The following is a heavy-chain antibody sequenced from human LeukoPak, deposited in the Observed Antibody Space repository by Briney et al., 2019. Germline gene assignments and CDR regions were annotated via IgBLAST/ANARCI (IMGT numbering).Heavy chain of an antibody. CDR3: ASSGGIAAAGINY. J-gene: IGHJ4*02. Sequence: PSETLSLTCTVSGGSISSGSYYWSWIRQPAGKGLEWIGRIYTSGSTNYNPSLKSRVTISVDTSKSQFSLKLSSVTAADTAVYYCASSGGIAAAGINYWGQGTLVTVSS. CDR1: GGSISSGSYY. V-gene: IGHV4-61*02. D-gene: IGHD6-13*01. CDR2: IYTSGST.